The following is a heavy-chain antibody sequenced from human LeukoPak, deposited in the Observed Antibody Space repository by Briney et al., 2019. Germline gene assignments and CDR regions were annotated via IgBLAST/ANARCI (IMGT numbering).Heavy chain of an antibody. V-gene: IGHV4-59*01. Sequence: GSLRLSCAASGFTFSNAWMSWVCQAPGKGMEWVGYICYSGGTKYNPSLKSRVTISVDTSKNQFSLKLSSVTAADTAVYYCARDRQATTAYDAFDIWGRGTMVTVSS. J-gene: IGHJ3*02. CDR1: GFTFSNAW. D-gene: IGHD4-17*01. CDR3: ARDRQATTAYDAFDI. CDR2: ICYSGGT.